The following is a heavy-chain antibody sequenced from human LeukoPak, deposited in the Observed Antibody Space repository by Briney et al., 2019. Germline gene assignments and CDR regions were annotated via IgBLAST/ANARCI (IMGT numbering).Heavy chain of an antibody. D-gene: IGHD6-19*01. CDR1: GFTFSSYS. CDR2: ISSSSSYI. CDR3: ARLMAVAGLHLFGFDY. V-gene: IGHV3-21*01. J-gene: IGHJ4*02. Sequence: GGSLRLSCAASGFTFSSYSMNWVRQAPGKGLEWVSSISSSSSYIYYADSVKGRFTISRDNAKNSLYLQMNSLRAEDTAVYYCARLMAVAGLHLFGFDYWGQGILVTVSS.